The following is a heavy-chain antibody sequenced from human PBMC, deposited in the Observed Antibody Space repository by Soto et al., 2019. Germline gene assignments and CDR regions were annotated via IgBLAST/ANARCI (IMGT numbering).Heavy chain of an antibody. CDR1: GGSISSSNW. V-gene: IGHV4-4*02. J-gene: IGHJ6*02. CDR3: ARGWIQLWYDGYNSPRYYYYGMDV. Sequence: QVQLQESGPGLVKPSGTLSLTCAVSGGSISSSNWWSWVRQPPGKGLEWIGEIYHSGSTNYNPSLKSRVTISVDKSKNQFSLKLSSVTAADTAVYYYARGWIQLWYDGYNSPRYYYYGMDVWGQGTTVTVSS. D-gene: IGHD5-18*01. CDR2: IYHSGST.